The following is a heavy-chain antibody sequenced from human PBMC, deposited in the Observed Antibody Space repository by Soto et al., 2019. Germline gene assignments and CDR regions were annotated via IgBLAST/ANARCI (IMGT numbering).Heavy chain of an antibody. CDR3: AKDTMRTYGDSYYYGIDV. V-gene: IGHV3-30*18. CDR2: ITYDGSNK. D-gene: IGHD4-17*01. CDR1: GFTFSSYG. Sequence: QVQLVESGGGVVQPGRSLRLSCAASGFTFSSYGMHWVRQAPGKGLEWVAVITYDGSNKYYADSVKGRFTISRDNSKNAXXHQMSSLRAEDTAVYYCAKDTMRTYGDSYYYGIDVWGQGTTVPVSS. J-gene: IGHJ6*02.